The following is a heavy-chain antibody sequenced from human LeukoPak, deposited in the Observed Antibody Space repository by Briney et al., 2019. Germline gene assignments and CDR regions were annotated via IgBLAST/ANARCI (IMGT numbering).Heavy chain of an antibody. D-gene: IGHD2-8*02. V-gene: IGHV3-30*03. CDR3: ASPTGY. Sequence: GGSLRLSCVASGFTFSSYGMHWVRQAPGKGLEWVAVISYDGSNKYYADSVKGRFTISRDNSKNTLYLQMNSLRAEDTAVYYCASPTGYWGQGTLVTVSS. CDR2: ISYDGSNK. CDR1: GFTFSSYG. J-gene: IGHJ4*02.